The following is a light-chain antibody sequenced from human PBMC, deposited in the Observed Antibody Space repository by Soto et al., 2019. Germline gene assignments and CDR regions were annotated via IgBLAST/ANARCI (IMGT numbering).Light chain of an antibody. CDR2: DAS. J-gene: IGKJ4*01. CDR3: QQYDTYSVT. CDR1: QSINNK. V-gene: IGKV1-5*01. Sequence: DIQMTQSPSTLSASVGDRVTITCRASQSINNKLAWYQQKPGKPPKVLIHDASSLESGVPSRFSGSGSGTEFTLAVSSLQPDDFATYYCQQYDTYSVTFGGGIKVEI.